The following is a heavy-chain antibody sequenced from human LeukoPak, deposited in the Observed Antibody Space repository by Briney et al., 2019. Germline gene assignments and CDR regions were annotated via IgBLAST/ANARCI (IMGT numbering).Heavy chain of an antibody. D-gene: IGHD3-10*01. Sequence: PGGSLRLSCAASGFTFSTYAMSWVRQAPGKGLEWVSSISGSGSSTYYADSVKDRFTISRDSSKNTIYLQMNSLRAEDTAVFYWGKSGGGTTKNKYYFDYWGQGTLVTVSS. CDR1: GFTFSTYA. CDR3: GKSGGGTTKNKYYFDY. V-gene: IGHV3-23*01. J-gene: IGHJ4*02. CDR2: ISGSGSST.